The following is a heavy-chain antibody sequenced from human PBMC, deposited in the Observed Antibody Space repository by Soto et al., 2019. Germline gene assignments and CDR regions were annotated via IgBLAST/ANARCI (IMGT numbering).Heavy chain of an antibody. Sequence: GESLKISCKGSGYSFTSYWIGWVRQMPGKGLEWMGIIYPGDSDTRYSPSFQGQVTISADKSISTAYMQWSSLKDSDTAMYYCARQPITNSSGWDAFDIWGQRTMVTVSS. V-gene: IGHV5-51*01. CDR1: GYSFTSYW. CDR2: IYPGDSDT. CDR3: ARQPITNSSGWDAFDI. D-gene: IGHD6-19*01. J-gene: IGHJ3*02.